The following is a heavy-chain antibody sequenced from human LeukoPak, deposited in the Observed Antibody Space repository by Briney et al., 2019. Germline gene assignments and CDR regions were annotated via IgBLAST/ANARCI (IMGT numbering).Heavy chain of an antibody. D-gene: IGHD5-18*01. V-gene: IGHV3-48*01. J-gene: IGHJ2*01. CDR3: ARSQLWLPNWYFDL. CDR2: ISSSSSSI. CDR1: GFTFSSYS. Sequence: GGSLRHSCAASGFTFSSYSMNWVRQAPGKGLERVSHISSSSSSIYYADSVKGRFTISRDNAKNSLYLQMNSLRAEDTAVYYCARSQLWLPNWYFDLWGRGTLVTVSS.